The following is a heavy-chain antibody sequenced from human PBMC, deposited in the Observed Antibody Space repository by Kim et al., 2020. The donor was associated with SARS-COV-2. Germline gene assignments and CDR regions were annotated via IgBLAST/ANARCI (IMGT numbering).Heavy chain of an antibody. V-gene: IGHV4-61*01. J-gene: IGHJ5*02. CDR3: ARVISSWYWFDP. CDR1: GGSVSSGSYY. D-gene: IGHD6-13*01. Sequence: SETLSLTCTVSGGSVSSGSYYWSWIRQPPGKGLEWIGYIYYSGSTNYNPSLKSRVTISVDTSKNQFSLKLSSVTAADTAVYYCARVISSWYWFDPWGQGTLVTVSS. CDR2: IYYSGST.